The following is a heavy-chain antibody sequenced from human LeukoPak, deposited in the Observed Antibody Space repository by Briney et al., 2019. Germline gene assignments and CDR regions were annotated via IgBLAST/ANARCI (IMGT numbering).Heavy chain of an antibody. V-gene: IGHV4-4*07. Sequence: SETLSLTCTVSGGSIRSYYWNWIRQPAGKGLEWIGRMHTSGSTNYNPSLKSRLTMSVDASKNQFSLKMRSVTAADTAVYYCARDSGSGYYEAWGQGTLVTVSS. D-gene: IGHD3-10*01. J-gene: IGHJ5*02. CDR2: MHTSGST. CDR1: GGSIRSYY. CDR3: ARDSGSGYYEA.